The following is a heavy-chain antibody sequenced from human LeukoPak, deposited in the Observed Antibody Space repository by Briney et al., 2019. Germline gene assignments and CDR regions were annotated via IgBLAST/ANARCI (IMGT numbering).Heavy chain of an antibody. CDR1: GYSSATYW. CDR3: ARRCYYDRSGYCKDGFDI. J-gene: IGHJ3*02. D-gene: IGHD3-22*01. CDR2: IYPGDSDT. Sequence: GESLKISCKGSGYSSATYWIGWVRQMPGKGLEWMGIIYPGDSDTRYSPFFQGQVTISADKSISTAYLQWSSLKASDIAMYYCARRCYYDRSGYCKDGFDIWGQGTLVTVSS. V-gene: IGHV5-51*01.